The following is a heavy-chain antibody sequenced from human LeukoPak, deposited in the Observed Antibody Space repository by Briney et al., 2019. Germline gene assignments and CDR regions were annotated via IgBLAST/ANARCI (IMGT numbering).Heavy chain of an antibody. CDR3: ARVTGYMIEDYFDS. D-gene: IGHD3-22*01. Sequence: SETLSLTCTVSGGSISSYYWSWIRQPPGKGPEWIGYIYYSGSTNYNSSLKSRVTILVDMSKNQFSLKLGSVTAADTAVYYCARVTGYMIEDYFDSWGQGTLVTVSS. V-gene: IGHV4-59*01. CDR2: IYYSGST. CDR1: GGSISSYY. J-gene: IGHJ4*02.